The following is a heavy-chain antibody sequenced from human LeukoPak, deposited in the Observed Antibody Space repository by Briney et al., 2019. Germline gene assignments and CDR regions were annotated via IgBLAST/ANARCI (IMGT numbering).Heavy chain of an antibody. D-gene: IGHD2/OR15-2a*01. CDR2: ISSSGSTI. CDR3: AKDRIRGPGAFDI. Sequence: PGGSLRLSCAASGFTFSDYYMSWIRQAPGKGLEWVSYISSSGSTIYYADSVKGRFTNSRDNAKNSLYLQMNSLRAEDTAVYYCAKDRIRGPGAFDIWGQGTMVTVSS. J-gene: IGHJ3*02. V-gene: IGHV3-11*01. CDR1: GFTFSDYY.